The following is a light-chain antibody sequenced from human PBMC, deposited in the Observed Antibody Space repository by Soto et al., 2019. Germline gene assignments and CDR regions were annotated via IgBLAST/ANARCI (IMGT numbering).Light chain of an antibody. CDR2: STS. J-gene: IGLJ2*01. Sequence: QAVVTQEPSLTVSPGETVTLTCAPSSGKVTSAYYPNWFQQKPGQAPRTLIYSTSSKHSWTPARFSGSLLGGKAALTLSGVQPEDEADYYCVLFYGGARVFGGGTKLNVL. CDR1: SGKVTSAYY. V-gene: IGLV7-43*01. CDR3: VLFYGGARV.